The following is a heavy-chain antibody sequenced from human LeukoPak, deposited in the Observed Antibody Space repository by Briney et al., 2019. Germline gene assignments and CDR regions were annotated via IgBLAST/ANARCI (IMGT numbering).Heavy chain of an antibody. D-gene: IGHD4-17*01. CDR1: GYSFTSYW. CDR3: ARADYGDYVGYNWFDP. Sequence: GEPLKTSLKGSGYSFTSYWSGGVRQMPGKGLEWIGIIYPGDSDTRYSPSFQGQVTISADKSISTAYLQWSSLKASDTAMYYCARADYGDYVGYNWFDPWGQGTLVTVSS. J-gene: IGHJ5*02. CDR2: IYPGDSDT. V-gene: IGHV5-51*01.